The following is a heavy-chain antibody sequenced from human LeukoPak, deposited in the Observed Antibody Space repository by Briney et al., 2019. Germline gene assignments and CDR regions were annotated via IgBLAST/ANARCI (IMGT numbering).Heavy chain of an antibody. D-gene: IGHD1-26*01. V-gene: IGHV4-59*01. J-gene: IGHJ4*02. CDR2: IYYSGST. Sequence: SETLSLTCTVSGGSISSYYWSWIRQPPGKGLEWIGYIYYSGSTNYNPSLKSRVTISVDTSKNQFSLKLSSVTAADTAVYYCARGGSYRYYFDYWGQGTLVTVSS. CDR3: ARGGSYRYYFDY. CDR1: GGSISSYY.